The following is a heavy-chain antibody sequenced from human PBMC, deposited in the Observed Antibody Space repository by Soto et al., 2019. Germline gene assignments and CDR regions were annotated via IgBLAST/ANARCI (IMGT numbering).Heavy chain of an antibody. J-gene: IGHJ3*02. CDR1: GYTFTASY. Sequence: ASVKVSCKASGYTFTASYMHWVRQAPGQGLEWMGIIDPSGGSTSYSQKFQGRVTMTRDTSTSTVCMELNSLRSEDTAVFYCARDSGHYYRSDAFDKWGQGTMVTVSS. CDR2: IDPSGGST. D-gene: IGHD1-26*01. CDR3: ARDSGHYYRSDAFDK. V-gene: IGHV1-46*01.